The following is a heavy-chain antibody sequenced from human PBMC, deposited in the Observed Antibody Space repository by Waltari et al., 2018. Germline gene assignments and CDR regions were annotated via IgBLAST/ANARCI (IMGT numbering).Heavy chain of an antibody. CDR2: INHSRST. Sequence: QVQLQQWGAGLLKPSETLSLTCAVYGGSFSGYYWSWIRQPPGKGLEWIGEINHSRSTNYNPSLKSRVTISVDTSKNQFSLKLSSVTAADTAVYYCARGDGGDYYDSSGHTTGFDYWGQGTLVTVSS. V-gene: IGHV4-34*01. CDR1: GGSFSGYY. J-gene: IGHJ4*02. D-gene: IGHD3-22*01. CDR3: ARGDGGDYYDSSGHTTGFDY.